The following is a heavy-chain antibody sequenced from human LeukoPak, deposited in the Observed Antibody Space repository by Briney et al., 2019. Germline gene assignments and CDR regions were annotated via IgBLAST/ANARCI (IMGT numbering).Heavy chain of an antibody. Sequence: PSETLSLTCTVSGGSISSYYWSWIRQPAGKGLEWIGRIYTSGSTNYNPSLKSRVTISVDTSKNQFSLKLSSVTAADTAVYYCARVPLSRGIAAAGTGVYFDYWGQGTLVTVSS. CDR1: GGSISSYY. D-gene: IGHD6-13*01. CDR3: ARVPLSRGIAAAGTGVYFDY. J-gene: IGHJ4*02. V-gene: IGHV4-4*07. CDR2: IYTSGST.